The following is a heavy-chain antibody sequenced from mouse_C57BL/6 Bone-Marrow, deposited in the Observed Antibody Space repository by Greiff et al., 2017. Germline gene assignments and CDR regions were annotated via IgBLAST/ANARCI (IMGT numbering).Heavy chain of an antibody. V-gene: IGHV7-1*01. CDR1: GFTFSDFY. J-gene: IGHJ2*01. CDR3: ARDSKGYFDY. Sequence: EVMLVESGGGLVQSGRSLRLSCATSGFTFSDFYMEWVRQAPGKGLEWIAASRNNAYDNTTEYSASVKGRFIVSRDTSQSILYLQMNALRAEDTAIYYCARDSKGYFDYWGQGTTLTVSS. CDR2: SRNNAYDNTT.